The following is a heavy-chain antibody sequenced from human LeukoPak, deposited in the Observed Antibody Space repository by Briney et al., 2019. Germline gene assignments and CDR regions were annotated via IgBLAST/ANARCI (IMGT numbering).Heavy chain of an antibody. CDR2: IYYSGST. CDR3: ARDKLGLPVDY. V-gene: IGHV4-59*01. CDR1: GGSISTYY. J-gene: IGHJ4*02. Sequence: SETLSLTCTVSGGSISTYYWTWIRQPPGKGLEWIGYIYYSGSTNYNPSLKSRVTMSVDTSKNQFSLKLNSVTAADTAVYYCARDKLGLPVDYWGRGTLVTVSS. D-gene: IGHD3-16*01.